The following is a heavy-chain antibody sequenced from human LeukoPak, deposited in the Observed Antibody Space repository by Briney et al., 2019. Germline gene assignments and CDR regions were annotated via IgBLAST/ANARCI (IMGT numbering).Heavy chain of an antibody. V-gene: IGHV4-59*01. CDR2: IYYSGST. D-gene: IGHD3-10*01. J-gene: IGHJ3*02. CDR1: GGSISSYY. CDR3: ATYHYGSGSPADDAFDI. Sequence: PSETLSLTCTVSGGSISSYYWSWIRQPPGKGLEWIGYIYYSGSTNYNPSLKSRVTISVDTSKNQFSLKLSSVTAADTAVYYCATYHYGSGSPADDAFDIWGQGTMVTVSS.